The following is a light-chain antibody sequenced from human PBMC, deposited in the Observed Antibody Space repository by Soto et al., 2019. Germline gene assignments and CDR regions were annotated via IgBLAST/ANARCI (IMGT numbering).Light chain of an antibody. J-gene: IGLJ1*01. CDR3: FSHRSGDSHV. CDR1: SSDIGAYNY. Sequence: QSVLTQPASVSGSPGQSITMSCTGTSSDIGAYNYVSWYQQYPGKAPKLMIYGVTNRPSGVSNRFSGSKTGNTASLTISGLQAEDEADYYCFSHRSGDSHVFGTGTKVTV. CDR2: GVT. V-gene: IGLV2-14*01.